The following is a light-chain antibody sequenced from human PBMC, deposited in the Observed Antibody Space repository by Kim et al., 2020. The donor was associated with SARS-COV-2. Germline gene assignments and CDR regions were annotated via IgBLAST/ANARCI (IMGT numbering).Light chain of an antibody. CDR3: AACDDSLNGYVV. V-gene: IGLV1-44*01. CDR1: NANIGGNN. CDR2: TNN. Sequence: HRVTNSCSGSNANIGGNNVNWYMQLPETAPRRRIYTNNQRPSGVPDRVSGAKSVSSASLSISGLQSEDEADYYCAACDDSLNGYVVFGLGTRSPS. J-gene: IGLJ2*01.